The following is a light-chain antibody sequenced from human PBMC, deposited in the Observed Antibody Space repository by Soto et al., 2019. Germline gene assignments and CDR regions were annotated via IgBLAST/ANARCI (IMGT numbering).Light chain of an antibody. CDR1: HNIITY. CDR3: QQYNTYWT. J-gene: IGKJ1*01. Sequence: DIEMTQSPSSLSASVGDRVTITCRASHNIITYLNWYQQKPGQAPKFLIYAASSLQSGVPSRFSGNGSGTEFTLTISSLQSADFAIYYCQQYNTYWTFGQGTKV. CDR2: AAS. V-gene: IGKV1-5*01.